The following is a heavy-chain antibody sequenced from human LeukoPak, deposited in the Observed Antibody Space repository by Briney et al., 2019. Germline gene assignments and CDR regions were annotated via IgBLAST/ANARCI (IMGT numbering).Heavy chain of an antibody. D-gene: IGHD1-1*01. CDR1: GFTFTNYA. CDR3: GRDIQLSY. Sequence: GGSLTLSCAASGFTFTNYAMSWVRQAPGKGLEWISAISGSGRSTYYSDSVKGRFTISRDNSKNTLYLQMNSLRAEDTAVYYCGRDIQLSYLGQGTLVTVSS. CDR2: ISGSGRST. V-gene: IGHV3-23*01. J-gene: IGHJ4*02.